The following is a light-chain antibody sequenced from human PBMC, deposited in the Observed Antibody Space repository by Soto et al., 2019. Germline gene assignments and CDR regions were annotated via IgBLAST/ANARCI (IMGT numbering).Light chain of an antibody. Sequence: EIVLTQSPATLSLSPGERATLSCRASQSVGSYLAWYQQKLGQAPRLLIYDASNRATGIPARFSGSGSGTDFTLPISSLEPEDFAVYYCQQRSNWPRTFGQGTMVEIK. CDR2: DAS. J-gene: IGKJ1*01. CDR3: QQRSNWPRT. V-gene: IGKV3-11*01. CDR1: QSVGSY.